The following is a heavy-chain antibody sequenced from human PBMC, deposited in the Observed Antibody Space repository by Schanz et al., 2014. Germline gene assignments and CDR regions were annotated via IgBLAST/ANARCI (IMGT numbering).Heavy chain of an antibody. V-gene: IGHV3-48*04. J-gene: IGHJ4*02. CDR3: VRDKKGFVAVAGRAPFDY. Sequence: EVQLVESGGGLVQPRGSLRLSCAASEFSFSSFGMNWVRQAPGKGLEWVSYISSSSSYTNYADSVKGRFTISRDNAKNSLYLQVNNLSAEDTAVYYCVRDKKGFVAVAGRAPFDYWGQGTLVTVSS. D-gene: IGHD6-19*01. CDR2: ISSSSSYT. CDR1: EFSFSSFG.